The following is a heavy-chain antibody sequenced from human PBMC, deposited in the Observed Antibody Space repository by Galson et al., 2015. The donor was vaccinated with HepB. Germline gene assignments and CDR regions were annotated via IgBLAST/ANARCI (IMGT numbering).Heavy chain of an antibody. D-gene: IGHD5-12*01. CDR2: INTNTGNP. V-gene: IGHV7-4-1*01. CDR3: ARDRGAHSRFFDY. Sequence: SVKVSCKASGYTFTTYAINWVRQAPGQGLEWMGWINTNTGNPTYAQDFTGRFVFSLDTSVSTAYLQISSLKPEDTAIYYCARDRGAHSRFFDYWGQGTLLTVSS. J-gene: IGHJ4*02. CDR1: GYTFTTYA.